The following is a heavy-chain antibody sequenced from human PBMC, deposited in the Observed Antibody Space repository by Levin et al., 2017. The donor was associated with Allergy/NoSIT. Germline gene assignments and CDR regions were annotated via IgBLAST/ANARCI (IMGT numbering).Heavy chain of an antibody. V-gene: IGHV3-66*02. CDR1: GFTVSSNY. J-gene: IGHJ5*02. Sequence: HTSETLSLTCAGSGFTVSSNYMSWVRQAPGKALEWVSVIYAGGDTYSADSLKGRFTVSRDNSKNTLFLQMNSLRAEDTAVYYCASHTTSTYCGGDCYNWFDPWGQGTLVTVSS. D-gene: IGHD2-21*02. CDR2: IYAGGDT. CDR3: ASHTTSTYCGGDCYNWFDP.